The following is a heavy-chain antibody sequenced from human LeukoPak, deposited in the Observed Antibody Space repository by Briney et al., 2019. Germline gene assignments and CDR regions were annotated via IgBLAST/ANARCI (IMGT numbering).Heavy chain of an antibody. CDR3: ARDCSGGSCYGSMDY. D-gene: IGHD2-15*01. Sequence: ASVKVSCKASGYTFTSYYMHWVRQAPGQGLEWMGIINPSGGSTSYAQKFQGRVTMTRDTSTSTVYMELSSLRSEDTAVYYCARDCSGGSCYGSMDYWGQGTLVTVSS. CDR1: GYTFTSYY. CDR2: INPSGGST. J-gene: IGHJ4*02. V-gene: IGHV1-46*01.